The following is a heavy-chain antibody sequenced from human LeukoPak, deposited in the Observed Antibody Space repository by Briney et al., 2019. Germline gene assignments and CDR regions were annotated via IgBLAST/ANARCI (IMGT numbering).Heavy chain of an antibody. V-gene: IGHV4-30-2*01. CDR2: IYHSGST. CDR1: GGSFSGYY. CDR3: AGEGYSSSH. J-gene: IGHJ4*02. Sequence: SETLSLTCAVYGGSFSGYYWSWIRQPPGKGLEWIGYIYHSGSTYYNPSLKSRVTISVDRSKNQFSLKLSSVTAADTAVYYCAGEGYSSSHWGQGTLVTVSS. D-gene: IGHD6-13*01.